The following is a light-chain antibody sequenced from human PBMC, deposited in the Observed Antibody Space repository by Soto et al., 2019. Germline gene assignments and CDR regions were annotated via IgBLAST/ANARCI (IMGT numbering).Light chain of an antibody. CDR2: DVS. V-gene: IGLV2-14*03. CDR1: SSDVGGYNY. J-gene: IGLJ1*01. Sequence: QYVQRKTASVAESPGQSSTITCTGTSSDVGGYNYVSWYQHHPGKAPKLMIFDVSNRPSGVSNRFSGSKSGNTASLTISGLQPEDEADYYCSSYTTSNTRQIVFGTGTKVTVL. CDR3: SSYTTSNTRQIV.